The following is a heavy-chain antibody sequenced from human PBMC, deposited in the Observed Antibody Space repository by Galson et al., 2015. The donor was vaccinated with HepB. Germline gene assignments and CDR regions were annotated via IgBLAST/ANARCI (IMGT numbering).Heavy chain of an antibody. Sequence: LSLTCTVSGGSISSGGYYWRWIRQHPGKGLEWIGYIYYSGTTYYNPSLKSRVTISVDTSKNQFSLKLSSVTAADTAVYYCARGDILTGYSLCHFNYWGQGTLVTVSS. CDR3: ARGDILTGYSLCHFNY. J-gene: IGHJ4*02. D-gene: IGHD3-9*01. V-gene: IGHV4-31*03. CDR2: IYYSGTT. CDR1: GGSISSGGYY.